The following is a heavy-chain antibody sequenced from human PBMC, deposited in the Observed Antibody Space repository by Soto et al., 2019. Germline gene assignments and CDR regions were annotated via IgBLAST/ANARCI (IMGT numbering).Heavy chain of an antibody. Sequence: ASVKVSCKASGGTFSSYAISWVRQAPGQGLEWMGGIIPIFGTANYAQKFQGRVTITADESTSTAYMELSSLRSEDTAVYYCARNRRDGYDSDAFDIWGQGTMVTVSS. J-gene: IGHJ3*02. V-gene: IGHV1-69*13. CDR3: ARNRRDGYDSDAFDI. D-gene: IGHD5-12*01. CDR2: IIPIFGTA. CDR1: GGTFSSYA.